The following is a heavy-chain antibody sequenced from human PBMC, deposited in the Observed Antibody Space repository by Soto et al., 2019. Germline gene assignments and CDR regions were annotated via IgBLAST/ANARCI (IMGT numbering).Heavy chain of an antibody. J-gene: IGHJ6*03. Sequence: GGSLRLSCAASGFTFSSYAMSWVRQAPGKGLEWVSAISGSGGSTYYADSVKGRFTISRDNSKNTLYLQMNSLRAEDTAVYYCAKGTLYYGDYIEGYYYVDVWGKGTTVTVSS. CDR1: GFTFSSYA. CDR2: ISGSGGST. CDR3: AKGTLYYGDYIEGYYYVDV. V-gene: IGHV3-23*01. D-gene: IGHD4-17*01.